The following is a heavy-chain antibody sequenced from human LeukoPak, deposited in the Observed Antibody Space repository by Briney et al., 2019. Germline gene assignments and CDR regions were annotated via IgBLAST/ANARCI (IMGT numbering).Heavy chain of an antibody. J-gene: IGHJ4*02. CDR2: ITPRGDHI. CDR1: GFTFSDYT. CDR3: AKAPRWKLPRPNFDY. V-gene: IGHV3-21*04. Sequence: GGSLRLSCAASGFTFSDYTMSWVRQAPGEGLEWVSSITPRGDHIYYADSLKGRFTISRDNAKNALSLQINSLRAEDTAVYYCAKAPRWKLPRPNFDYWGQGTLVTVSS. D-gene: IGHD1-26*01.